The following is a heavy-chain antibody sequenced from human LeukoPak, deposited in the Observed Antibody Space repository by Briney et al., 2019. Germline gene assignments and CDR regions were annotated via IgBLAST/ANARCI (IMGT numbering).Heavy chain of an antibody. CDR2: ISGSGGST. CDR3: TKDPNGDYVGAFDP. V-gene: IGHV3-23*01. Sequence: QPGGSLRLSCAASGFSLGNYWMHWVRQVPGKGLEWVSAISGSGGSTYYADSVKGRFTISRDNSKNTLYLQMNSLRADDTAVYYCTKDPNGDYVGAFDPWGQGTLVTVSS. D-gene: IGHD4-17*01. CDR1: GFSLGNYW. J-gene: IGHJ5*02.